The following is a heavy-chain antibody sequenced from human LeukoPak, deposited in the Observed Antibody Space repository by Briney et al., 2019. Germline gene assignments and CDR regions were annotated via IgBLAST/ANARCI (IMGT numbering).Heavy chain of an antibody. CDR1: GGTFSSYA. CDR2: IIPIFGTA. CDR3: AREPVGPNWYFDL. V-gene: IGHV1-69*13. Sequence: VASVKVSCKASGGTFSSYAISWLRQAPGQGLEWMGGIIPIFGTANYAQKFQGRVTITADESTSTAYMELSSLRSEDTAVYYCAREPVGPNWYFDLWGRGTLVTVSS. D-gene: IGHD1-26*01. J-gene: IGHJ2*01.